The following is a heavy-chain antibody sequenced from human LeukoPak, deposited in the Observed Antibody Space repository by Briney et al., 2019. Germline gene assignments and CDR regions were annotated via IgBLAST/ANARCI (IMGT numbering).Heavy chain of an antibody. CDR3: ARGLGRGGMIVVTLLDY. Sequence: GGSLRLSCAASGFTFSSYWMHWVRQAPGKGLVWVSRINSDGSSTTYADSVKGRFTISRDNAKNSLYLQLNSLRAEDTAVYYCARGLGRGGMIVVTLLDYWGQGTLVTVSS. J-gene: IGHJ4*02. D-gene: IGHD3-22*01. V-gene: IGHV3-74*01. CDR1: GFTFSSYW. CDR2: INSDGSST.